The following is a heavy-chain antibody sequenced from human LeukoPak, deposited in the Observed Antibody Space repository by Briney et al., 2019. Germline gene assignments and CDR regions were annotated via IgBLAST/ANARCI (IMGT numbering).Heavy chain of an antibody. Sequence: PGGSLKLSCAASGFTFSGSAMHWVRQASGKGLYWVARIRSKANSYATAYAASVKGRFTISRDDSKNTAYLQMNSLKTEDTAVYYCTRPEDSSGWYGYYYGMDVWGQGTTVTVSS. D-gene: IGHD6-19*01. CDR1: GFTFSGSA. CDR3: TRPEDSSGWYGYYYGMDV. CDR2: IRSKANSYAT. V-gene: IGHV3-73*01. J-gene: IGHJ6*02.